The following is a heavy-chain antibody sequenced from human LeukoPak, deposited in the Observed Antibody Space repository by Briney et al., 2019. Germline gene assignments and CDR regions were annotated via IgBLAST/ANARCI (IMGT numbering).Heavy chain of an antibody. CDR1: GYSIRTGYY. CDR3: ARRLNYCSGGTCYRIFDY. CDR2: IYHSGST. Sequence: SETLSLTCAVSGYSIRTGYYWGWIRQPPGKGLEWIGSIYHSGSTYYNPSLRSRVTISVDTSKNQFSLKLNSVTAADTAVYFCARRLNYCSGGTCYRIFDYWGQGTLVTVSS. J-gene: IGHJ4*02. D-gene: IGHD2-15*01. V-gene: IGHV4-38-2*01.